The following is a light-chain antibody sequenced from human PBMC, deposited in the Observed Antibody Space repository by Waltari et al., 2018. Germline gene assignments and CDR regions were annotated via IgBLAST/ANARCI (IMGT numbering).Light chain of an antibody. CDR2: SNN. CDR1: SSNIGRTT. CDR3: AAWDDSLHWV. V-gene: IGLV1-44*01. J-gene: IGLJ3*02. Sequence: QSVLTQPPSASGTPGQRVTIPCSGSSSNIGRTTVNWDQQLPGTAPKLPIYSNNPRPAGVLVRCACSKAGTSASLAISGLQSEDEADYYFAAWDDSLHWVFGGGTKLTVL.